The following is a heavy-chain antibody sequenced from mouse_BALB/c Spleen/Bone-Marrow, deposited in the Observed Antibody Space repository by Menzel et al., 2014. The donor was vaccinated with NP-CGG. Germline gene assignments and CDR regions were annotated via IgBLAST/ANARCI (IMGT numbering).Heavy chain of an antibody. Sequence: QVTLKERGPSLVQPSQSLSITCPVSGFSFTSYGVHWVRQSPGKGLEWLGVIWRGGSTYYNAAFMCRLSITKENYKSEVFFKMNSLQADDTAIYYCAKNGGYGGWFAYWGQGTLVTVSA. CDR3: AKNGGYGGWFAY. J-gene: IGHJ3*01. CDR2: IWRGGST. CDR1: GFSFTSYG. D-gene: IGHD1-2*01. V-gene: IGHV2-5-1*01.